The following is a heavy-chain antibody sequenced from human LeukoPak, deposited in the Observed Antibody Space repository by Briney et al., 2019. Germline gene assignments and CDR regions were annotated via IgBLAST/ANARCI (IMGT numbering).Heavy chain of an antibody. CDR1: GYTFTGYY. Sequence: ASVKVSCKASGYTFTGYYMHWVRQAPGQGLEWMGWINPNSGGTNYAQKFQGRVTMTRDTSISTAYMELSRLRPDDTAVYYCAREPLVGDTTPFDYWGQGTLVTVSS. D-gene: IGHD1-26*01. V-gene: IGHV1-2*02. CDR3: AREPLVGDTTPFDY. CDR2: INPNSGGT. J-gene: IGHJ4*02.